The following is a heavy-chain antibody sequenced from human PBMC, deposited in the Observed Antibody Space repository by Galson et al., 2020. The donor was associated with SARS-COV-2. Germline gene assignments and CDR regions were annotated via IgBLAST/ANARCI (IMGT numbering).Heavy chain of an antibody. CDR3: ARDSSDGYARHYCYMDV. J-gene: IGHJ6*03. V-gene: IGHV3-30*04. CDR1: GFTFSSYA. Sequence: GESLKISCAASGFTFSSYAMHWVRQAPGKGLEWVAVISYDGSNKYYADSVKGRFTISRDNSKNTLYLQMNSLRAEDTAVYYCARDSSDGYARHYCYMDVWGKGTTVTIS. D-gene: IGHD5-12*01. CDR2: ISYDGSNK.